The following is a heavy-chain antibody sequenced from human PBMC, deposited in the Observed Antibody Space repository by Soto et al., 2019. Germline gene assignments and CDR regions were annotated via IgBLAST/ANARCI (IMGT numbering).Heavy chain of an antibody. Sequence: ASVKVSCKASGYTFTSYVISWVRQAPGQGLEWMGWISAYNGNTNYAQKLQGRVTMTTDTSTSTAYMELRSLRSDDTAVYYCARASDDYYDSSGVRFYYYYGMDVWGQGTTVTVS. CDR1: GYTFTSYV. V-gene: IGHV1-18*01. D-gene: IGHD3-22*01. J-gene: IGHJ6*02. CDR3: ARASDDYYDSSGVRFYYYYGMDV. CDR2: ISAYNGNT.